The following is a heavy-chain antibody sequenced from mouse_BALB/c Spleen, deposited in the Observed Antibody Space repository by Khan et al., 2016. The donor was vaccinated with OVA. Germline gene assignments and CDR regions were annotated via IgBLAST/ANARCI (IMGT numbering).Heavy chain of an antibody. Sequence: QVQLKESGPGLVQPSQSLSITCTVSGFSLTSYGVHWVRQSPGRGLEWLGVIWSGGSTDYNATFISRLSISKDNSKSQVFFKMNSLQANDTAIYYCARRGYDGPWFPYWGQGTLVTVSA. D-gene: IGHD2-3*01. J-gene: IGHJ3*01. V-gene: IGHV2-2*02. CDR1: GFSLTSYG. CDR3: ARRGYDGPWFPY. CDR2: IWSGGST.